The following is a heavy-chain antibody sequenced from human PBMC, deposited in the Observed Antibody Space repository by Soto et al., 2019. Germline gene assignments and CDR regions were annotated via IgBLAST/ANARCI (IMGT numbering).Heavy chain of an antibody. D-gene: IGHD3-9*01. V-gene: IGHV1-46*03. CDR2: INPSGGST. Sequence: QVQLVQSGAEVKKPGASVKVSCKASGYTFTSYYMHWVRQAPGQGLEWMGIINPSGGSTSYAQKFQGKVTMTRDTSTSTVYMELSSLRSDDTAVYYCARDPYYDILPGYLYLDYWGQGTLVTVSS. CDR3: ARDPYYDILPGYLYLDY. J-gene: IGHJ4*02. CDR1: GYTFTSYY.